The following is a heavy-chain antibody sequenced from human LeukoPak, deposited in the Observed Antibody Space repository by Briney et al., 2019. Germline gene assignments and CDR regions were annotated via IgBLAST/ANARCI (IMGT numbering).Heavy chain of an antibody. CDR2: IYYSGST. CDR1: GGSISSSSYY. V-gene: IGHV4-39*01. J-gene: IGHJ4*02. CDR3: ARHLYDSRVYSWYFDY. D-gene: IGHD3-22*01. Sequence: SETLSLTRTVSGGSISSSSYYWGWIRQPPGKGLEWIGSIYYSGSTYYNPSLKSRVTIPVDTSKNQFSLKLSSVTAADTAVYYCARHLYDSRVYSWYFDYWGQGTLVTVSS.